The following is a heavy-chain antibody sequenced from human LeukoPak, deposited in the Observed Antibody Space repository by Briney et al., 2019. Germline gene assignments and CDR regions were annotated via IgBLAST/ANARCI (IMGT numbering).Heavy chain of an antibody. CDR1: GGSISGYY. J-gene: IGHJ4*02. V-gene: IGHV4-59*08. D-gene: IGHD6-19*01. CDR3: ARSQQWLVLDY. Sequence: PWETLSLTCTVSGGSISGYYWNWLRQTPGKGLEWIGYFYYSRTTNYNPSLKSRVTMSVDTSKNQFSLKLNSMTAADTAVYYCARSQQWLVLDYWGQGTLVTVSS. CDR2: FYYSRTT.